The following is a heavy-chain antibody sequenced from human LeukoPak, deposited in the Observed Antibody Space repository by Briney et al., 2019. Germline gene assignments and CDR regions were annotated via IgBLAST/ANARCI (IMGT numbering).Heavy chain of an antibody. Sequence: GASVKVSCKASGYTFTGYYMHWVRQAPGQGLEWMGWINPNSGGTNYAQKFQGRVTMTRDTSISTAYMELSRLRSDDTAVYYCALEYSSSVNWFDPWGQGTLVTVSS. CDR3: ALEYSSSVNWFDP. CDR1: GYTFTGYY. V-gene: IGHV1-2*02. J-gene: IGHJ5*02. CDR2: INPNSGGT. D-gene: IGHD6-6*01.